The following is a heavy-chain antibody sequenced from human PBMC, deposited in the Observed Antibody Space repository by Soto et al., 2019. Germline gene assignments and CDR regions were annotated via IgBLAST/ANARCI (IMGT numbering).Heavy chain of an antibody. CDR3: ASGAARRFDY. V-gene: IGHV4-31*03. J-gene: IGHJ4*02. D-gene: IGHD6-6*01. CDR2: IYYSGST. CDR1: GGSISSGGYY. Sequence: SETLSLTCTVSGGSISSGGYYWSWIRQHPGKGLEWIGYIYYSGSTYYNPSLKSRVTISVDTSKNQFSLKLSSVTAADTAVYYCASGAARRFDYWSQGTLVTVSS.